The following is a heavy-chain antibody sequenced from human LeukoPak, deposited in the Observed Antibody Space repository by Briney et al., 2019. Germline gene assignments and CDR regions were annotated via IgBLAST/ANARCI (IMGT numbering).Heavy chain of an antibody. D-gene: IGHD6-19*01. CDR2: IRSSSSTI. CDR1: GFTFSSYN. CDR3: VRDSYSSGWFLDY. Sequence: GGSLRLSCAASGFTFSSYNMNWVRQAPGKGLEWISYIRSSSSTIYYADSVKGRFTISRDNAKNSLYLQMNSLRAEDTAVYYCVRDSYSSGWFLDYWGQGTLVTVPS. V-gene: IGHV3-48*04. J-gene: IGHJ4*02.